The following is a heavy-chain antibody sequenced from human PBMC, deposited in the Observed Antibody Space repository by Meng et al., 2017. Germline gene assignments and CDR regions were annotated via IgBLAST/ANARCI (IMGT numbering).Heavy chain of an antibody. Sequence: GESLKISCAASGFTFSSYAMTWVRQAPGKGLEWVSTIKGSGGSTFYADSVRGRFTISRDNSKSTLCMEMNSLRAEDTAVYYCAKTGRDGYNYKLGAYWGQGTLVTVSS. CDR3: AKTGRDGYNYKLGAY. V-gene: IGHV3-23*01. CDR1: GFTFSSYA. D-gene: IGHD5-24*01. CDR2: IKGSGGST. J-gene: IGHJ4*02.